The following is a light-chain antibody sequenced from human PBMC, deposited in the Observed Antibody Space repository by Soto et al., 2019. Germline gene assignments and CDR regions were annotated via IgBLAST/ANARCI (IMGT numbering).Light chain of an antibody. Sequence: DIVMAQSPGSLAVSLGERATIKCKSSGSVFYSSNEKNYLAWYXQRPGHSPTLLLYWASTRESGVPERFSGSGSGTNSTLTITTLQAEDVATYYCHQYLAPPWTLAQGTKVDI. CDR2: WAS. CDR3: HQYLAPPWT. CDR1: GSVFYSSNEKNY. V-gene: IGKV4-1*01. J-gene: IGKJ1*01.